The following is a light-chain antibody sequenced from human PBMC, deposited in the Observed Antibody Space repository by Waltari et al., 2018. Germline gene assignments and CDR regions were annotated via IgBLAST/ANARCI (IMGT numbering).Light chain of an antibody. CDR3: GSYAGGTSWV. CDR2: DAT. CDR1: SGAIGTSNI. Sequence: QSALNKPASGSGSPGQSTTTSCTGSSGAIGTSNIVSWYQQHPGNAPRLLIHDATKRPSGISSRFSGSKSGNTASLTISGLQAEDEADYFCGSYAGGTSWVFGGGTQVTVL. J-gene: IGLJ3*02. V-gene: IGLV2-23*01.